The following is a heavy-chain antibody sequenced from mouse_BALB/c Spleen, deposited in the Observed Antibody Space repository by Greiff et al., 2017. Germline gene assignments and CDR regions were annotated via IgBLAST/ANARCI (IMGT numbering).Heavy chain of an antibody. CDR3: AKGGYGNYPWFAY. D-gene: IGHD2-10*02. CDR1: GFDFSRYW. Sequence: EVQLQESGGGLVQPGGSLKLSCAASGFDFSRYWMSWVRQAPGKGLEWIGEINPDSSTINYTPSLKDKFIISRDNAKNTLYLQMSKVRSEDTALYYCAKGGYGNYPWFAYWGQGTLVTVSA. J-gene: IGHJ3*01. V-gene: IGHV4-1*02. CDR2: INPDSSTI.